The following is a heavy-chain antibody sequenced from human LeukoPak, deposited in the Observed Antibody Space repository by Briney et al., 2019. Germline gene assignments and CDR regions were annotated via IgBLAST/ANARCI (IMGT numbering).Heavy chain of an antibody. V-gene: IGHV1-46*01. CDR1: GYTFTNYS. J-gene: IGHJ3*01. D-gene: IGHD2-15*01. CDR3: ARGYCSGGGCSVLDAFDG. CDR2: INPSGGST. Sequence: GASVKVSCKTSGYTFTNYSIHWVRRAPGQGLEWMGKINPSGGSTSYPQKFQGRVTMTRDTSTTTVYMELGTLRSEDTAIYYCARGYCSGGGCSVLDAFDGWGQGTMVTVSS.